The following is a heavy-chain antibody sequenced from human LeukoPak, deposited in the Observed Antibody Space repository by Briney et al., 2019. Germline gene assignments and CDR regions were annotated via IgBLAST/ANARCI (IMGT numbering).Heavy chain of an antibody. CDR2: TSGYNGNR. J-gene: IGHJ4*02. CDR1: GYTFISYG. CDR3: ARAGSGSSRFFDY. V-gene: IGHV1-18*01. D-gene: IGHD3-10*01. Sequence: GASVKVSCKASGYTFISYGISWVRQVPGQGLEWMGWTSGYNGNRNYAQKFQGRVTMTTDTSTGTAHMELRSLRSDDTAVYYCARAGSGSSRFFDYWGQGTQVTVSS.